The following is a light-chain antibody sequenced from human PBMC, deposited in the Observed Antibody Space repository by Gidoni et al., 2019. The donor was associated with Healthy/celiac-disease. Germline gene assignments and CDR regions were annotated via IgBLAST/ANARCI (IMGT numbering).Light chain of an antibody. CDR2: GNS. CDR3: QSYDSSLSGSEV. Sequence: QSVLTQPPSVSGAPGQRVTISCTGSSSNIGAGYDVHWYQQLPGTAPKLLIYGNSNRPSWVPDRFSGSKSGTSASLAITGLQAEDEADYYFQSYDSSLSGSEVFGGGTKLTVL. CDR1: SSNIGAGYD. V-gene: IGLV1-40*01. J-gene: IGLJ3*02.